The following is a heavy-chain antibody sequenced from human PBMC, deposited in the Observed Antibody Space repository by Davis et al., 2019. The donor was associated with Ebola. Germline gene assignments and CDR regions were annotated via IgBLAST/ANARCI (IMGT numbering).Heavy chain of an antibody. CDR3: ARDGDYGGLH. CDR1: GYTFTSYY. CDR2: INPRDGST. Sequence: ASVKVSCKASGYTFTSYYMHWVRQAPGQGLEWMGLINPRDGSTSYPQRFQGRVTMTRDTSTRTVHMELNSLRFDDTAVYYCARDGDYGGLHWGQGTLVTVSS. V-gene: IGHV1-46*01. D-gene: IGHD4-23*01. J-gene: IGHJ4*02.